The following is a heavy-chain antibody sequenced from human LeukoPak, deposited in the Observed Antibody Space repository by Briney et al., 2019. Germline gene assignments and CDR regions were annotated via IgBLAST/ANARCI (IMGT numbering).Heavy chain of an antibody. CDR3: ARDHYDFWSGYYRY. CDR1: GGTFSSYA. V-gene: IGHV1-69*05. CDR2: IIPIFGTA. J-gene: IGHJ4*02. D-gene: IGHD3-3*01. Sequence: SSVNVSCKASGGTFSSYAISWVGQAPGQGLEWMGGIIPIFGTANSAKKFQGRVTITTDESTSTAYMELSSLRSEDTAVYYCARDHYDFWSGYYRYWGQGTLVTVSS.